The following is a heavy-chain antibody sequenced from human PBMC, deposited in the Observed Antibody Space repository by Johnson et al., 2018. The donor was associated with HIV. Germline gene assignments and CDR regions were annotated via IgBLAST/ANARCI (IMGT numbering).Heavy chain of an antibody. D-gene: IGHD3-10*01. CDR1: GFTFVDYA. CDR2: ISWNRGSI. J-gene: IGHJ3*02. V-gene: IGHV3-9*01. Sequence: VQLVEGGGGLVQPGRSLRLSCAASGFTFVDYAMYWVPQAPGMGLEWVSGISWNRGSIGYEDSVKGRFTISRDNAKNSLYLQMNRLRAEDTPLYYCEKEGRDAFDIWGQGTMDTVSS. CDR3: EKEGRDAFDI.